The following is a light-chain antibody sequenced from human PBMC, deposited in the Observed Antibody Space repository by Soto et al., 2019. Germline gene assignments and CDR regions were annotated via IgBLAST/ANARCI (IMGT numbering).Light chain of an antibody. CDR2: DAS. J-gene: IGKJ2*01. Sequence: EIVLTQSPATLSLSPGERATLSCRASQSVSSYLAWYQQKPGQAPRLLIYDASNRATGIPARFSGSGSGTDFTLTIRSLEPEDCAVYCCQHRSNWPPTFGQGTKLEIK. CDR3: QHRSNWPPT. CDR1: QSVSSY. V-gene: IGKV3-11*01.